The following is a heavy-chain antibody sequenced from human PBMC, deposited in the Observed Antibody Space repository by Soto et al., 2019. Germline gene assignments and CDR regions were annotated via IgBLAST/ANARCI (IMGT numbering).Heavy chain of an antibody. V-gene: IGHV3-74*01. Sequence: EVQVVESGGGLVQPGGSLRLSCVASGFTFSSSWMHWVRQVPGKGLAWISGISSDGSDTRYADSVKGRFTISRDNAKNPLYLPINSLRSEDTAVFYCARDFKDRGWGPGNLVTVSS. CDR1: GFTFSSSW. J-gene: IGHJ1*01. CDR2: ISSDGSDT. CDR3: ARDFKDRG.